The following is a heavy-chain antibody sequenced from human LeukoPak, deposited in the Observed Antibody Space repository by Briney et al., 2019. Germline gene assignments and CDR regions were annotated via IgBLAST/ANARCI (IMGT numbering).Heavy chain of an antibody. V-gene: IGHV1-69*04. J-gene: IGHJ4*02. CDR3: ARGRGSRTGSNGDYLDY. CDR2: IIPILGLR. Sequence: GASVKVSFKASGGTFSSYAINWVRQAPGQGLEWMGRIIPILGLRNYAQKFQGRVTITAEKSTSTGYMEVTSLTSDDTAVYYCARGRGSRTGSNGDYLDYWGQGTLLTVSS. CDR1: GGTFSSYA. D-gene: IGHD1-1*01.